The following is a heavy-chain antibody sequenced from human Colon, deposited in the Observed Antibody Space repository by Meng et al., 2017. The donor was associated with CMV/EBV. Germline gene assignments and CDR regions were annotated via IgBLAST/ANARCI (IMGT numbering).Heavy chain of an antibody. D-gene: IGHD3-3*01. J-gene: IGHJ4*02. Sequence: SETLSLTCSVSGGSITSDHWSWIRQPPGKGLEWIAYISYSGVPHYNPSLESRVNISVDTSKNQFSLNLRSMTAADTAVYYCAVGIATFGVVTYFDPWGQGTLVTVSS. CDR1: GGSITSDH. V-gene: IGHV4-59*03. CDR3: AVGIATFGVVTYFDP. CDR2: ISYSGVP.